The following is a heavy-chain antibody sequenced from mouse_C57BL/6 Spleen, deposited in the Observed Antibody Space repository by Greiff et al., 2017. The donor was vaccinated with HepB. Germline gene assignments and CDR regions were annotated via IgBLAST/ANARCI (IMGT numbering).Heavy chain of an antibody. CDR2: IDPETGGT. CDR1: GYTFTDYE. V-gene: IGHV1-15*01. J-gene: IGHJ2*01. Sequence: QVQLKESGAELVRPGASVTLSCKASGYTFTDYEMHWVKQTPVHGLEWIGAIDPETGGTAYNHKFKGKAILTADKSSSTAYMELRSLTSEDSAVYYCTRRGATIPYYCDYWGQGTTLTVSS. D-gene: IGHD3-1*01. CDR3: TRRGATIPYYCDY.